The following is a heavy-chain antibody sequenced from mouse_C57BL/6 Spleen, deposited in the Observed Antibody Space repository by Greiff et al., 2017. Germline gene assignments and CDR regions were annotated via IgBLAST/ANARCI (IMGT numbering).Heavy chain of an antibody. D-gene: IGHD2-3*01. CDR2: ISSGSSTI. V-gene: IGHV5-17*01. CDR3: ARQWLLRGYFDV. CDR1: GFTFSDYG. J-gene: IGHJ1*03. Sequence: EVNVVESGGGLVKPGGSLKLSCAASGFTFSDYGMHWVRQAPEKGLEWVAYISSGSSTIYYADTVKGRFTISRDNAKNTLFLQMTSLRSEDTAMYYCARQWLLRGYFDVWGTGTTVTVSS.